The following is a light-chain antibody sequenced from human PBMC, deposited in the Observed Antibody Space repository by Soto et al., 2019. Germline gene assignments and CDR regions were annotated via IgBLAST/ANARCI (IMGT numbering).Light chain of an antibody. Sequence: QSALTQPASVSGSPGQSITISCTGTSSDVGSYNLVSWYQQHPGKSPILMIYEGSXRPSXVXNXFXGSKSGNTASLTISGLQAEDEAXYYCCSYAGSSTFLWVFGGGPKVTV. CDR2: EGS. CDR1: SSDVGSYNL. J-gene: IGLJ3*02. V-gene: IGLV2-23*03. CDR3: CSYAGSSTFLWV.